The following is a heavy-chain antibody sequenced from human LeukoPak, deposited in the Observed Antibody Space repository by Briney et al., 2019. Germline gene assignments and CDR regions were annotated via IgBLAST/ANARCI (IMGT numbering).Heavy chain of an antibody. D-gene: IGHD6-19*01. CDR3: ARRDPSYSSFDY. CDR2: IYTSGST. CDR1: GGSISSYY. V-gene: IGHV4-4*07. J-gene: IGHJ4*02. Sequence: PSETLSLTCTVSGGSISSYYWSWIRQPAGKGLEWIGRIYTSGSTNYNPSLRSRVTISVDTSKNQFSLKLSSVTAADTAVYYCARRDPSYSSFDYWGQGTLVTVSS.